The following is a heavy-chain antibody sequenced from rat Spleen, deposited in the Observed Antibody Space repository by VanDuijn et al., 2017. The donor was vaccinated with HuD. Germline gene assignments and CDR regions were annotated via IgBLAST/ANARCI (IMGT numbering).Heavy chain of an antibody. CDR3: ARYIGNNSGFAY. CDR2: VNSAGST. V-gene: IGHV3-3*01. CDR1: GYSITSSYK. D-gene: IGHD4-3*01. J-gene: IGHJ3*01. Sequence: EVQFQESGPGLVKPSQSLSLTCSVTGYSITSSYKWNWIRKFPGNKLEWVGYVNSAGSTNYNPSLKSRISITRDTSKNQFFLQLNSVTTDDTATYYCARYIGNNSGFAYWGQGTLVTVSS.